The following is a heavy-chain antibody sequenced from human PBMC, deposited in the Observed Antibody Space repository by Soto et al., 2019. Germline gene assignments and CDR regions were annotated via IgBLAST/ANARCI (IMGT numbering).Heavy chain of an antibody. J-gene: IGHJ4*02. D-gene: IGHD3-22*01. CDR3: ARDTYYYDSSGYYVYFDC. CDR2: INAGNGNT. V-gene: IGHV1-3*01. CDR1: GYTFTSYA. Sequence: ASVKVSCKASGYTFTSYAMHWVRQAPGQRLEWMGWINAGNGNTKYSQKFQGRVTITRDTSASTAYMELSSLRSEDTAVYYCARDTYYYDSSGYYVYFDCWGQGTLVTVSS.